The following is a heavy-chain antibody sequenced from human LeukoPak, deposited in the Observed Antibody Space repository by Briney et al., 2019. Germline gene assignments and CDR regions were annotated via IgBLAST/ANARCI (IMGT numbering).Heavy chain of an antibody. Sequence: ASVKVSCKASGYTFTSYWIQWVRQAPGQGLEWMALINANDGSTAYAHKFQGRVTMTRDTSTSTVYVDLSSLTSEDTAVYYCARAPRNSSTMLDYWGQGTLVTVSS. CDR3: ARAPRNSSTMLDY. V-gene: IGHV1-46*01. J-gene: IGHJ4*02. D-gene: IGHD6-13*01. CDR2: INANDGST. CDR1: GYTFTSYW.